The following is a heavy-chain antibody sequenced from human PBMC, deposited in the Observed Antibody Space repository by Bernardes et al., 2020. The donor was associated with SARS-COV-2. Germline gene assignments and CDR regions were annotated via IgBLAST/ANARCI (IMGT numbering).Heavy chain of an antibody. V-gene: IGHV3-30-3*01. J-gene: IGHJ4*02. CDR1: GFTFSSYA. Sequence: GWSLRLSCAASGFTFSSYAMHWVRQAPGKGLEWVAVISYDGSNKYYADSVKGRFTISRDNSKNTLYLQMNSLRAEDTAVYFCVRDRIWGQISCSSSSCYFDSWGQGTLVTVSS. CDR3: VRDRIWGQISCSSSSCYFDS. D-gene: IGHD2-2*01. CDR2: ISYDGSNK.